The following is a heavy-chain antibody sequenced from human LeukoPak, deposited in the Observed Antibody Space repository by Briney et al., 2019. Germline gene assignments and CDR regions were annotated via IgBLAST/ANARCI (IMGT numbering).Heavy chain of an antibody. D-gene: IGHD6-13*01. V-gene: IGHV3-48*01. CDR1: GFTFSSYA. Sequence: GRSLRLSCAASGFTFSSYAMHWVRQAPGKGLEWVSYISSSSSTIYYADSVKGRFTISRDNAKNSLYLQMNSLRAEDTAVYYCARDSRYSSSWYNYWGQGTLVTVSS. CDR3: ARDSRYSSSWYNY. J-gene: IGHJ4*02. CDR2: ISSSSSTI.